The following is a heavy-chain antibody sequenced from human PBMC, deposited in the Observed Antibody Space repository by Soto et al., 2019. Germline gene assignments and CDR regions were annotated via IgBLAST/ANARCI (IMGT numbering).Heavy chain of an antibody. CDR3: AKVGRGSYGLNWFDP. Sequence: EVQLLESGGGLVQPGGSLRLSCAASGFTFSSYARSWVRQAPGKGLEWVSAISGSGGSTYYADSVKGRFTISRDNSKNALYLQMNSLRAEDTAVYYCAKVGRGSYGLNWFDPWGQVTLVTVSS. V-gene: IGHV3-23*01. D-gene: IGHD5-18*01. CDR2: ISGSGGST. CDR1: GFTFSSYA. J-gene: IGHJ5*02.